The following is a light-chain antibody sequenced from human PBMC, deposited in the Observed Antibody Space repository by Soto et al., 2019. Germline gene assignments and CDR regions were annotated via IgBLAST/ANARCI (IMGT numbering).Light chain of an antibody. V-gene: IGKV3D-20*02. J-gene: IGKJ5*01. CDR3: QQRSNWPRT. CDR2: GAS. CDR1: QSVSSSY. Sequence: EIVLTQSPGTLSLSPGERATFSCRASQSVSSSYIAWYQQKRGQAPRRLIYGASIRATGIPDRFSGSGSGTDFTLTISRLEPEDFAVYYCQQRSNWPRTFGQGTRLEI.